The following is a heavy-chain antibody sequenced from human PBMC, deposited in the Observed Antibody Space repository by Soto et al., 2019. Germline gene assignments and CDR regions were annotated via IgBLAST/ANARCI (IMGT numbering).Heavy chain of an antibody. D-gene: IGHD2-2*01. Sequence: ASVKVSCKASGGTFSSYAISWVRQAPGQGLEWMGGIIPIFGTANYAQKFQGRVTITADESTSTAYMELSSLRSEDTAVYYCARDSSSTVVVPAAIANRGHPGNYYYGMDVWGRGTTVTVSS. V-gene: IGHV1-69*13. CDR3: ARDSSSTVVVPAAIANRGHPGNYYYGMDV. CDR2: IIPIFGTA. CDR1: GGTFSSYA. J-gene: IGHJ6*02.